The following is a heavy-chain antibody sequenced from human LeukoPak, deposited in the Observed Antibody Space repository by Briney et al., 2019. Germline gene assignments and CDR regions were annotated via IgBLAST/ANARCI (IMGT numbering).Heavy chain of an antibody. CDR1: GGSISSGGYY. CDR2: IYYSGST. V-gene: IGHV4-31*03. Sequence: SETLSLTSTVSGGSISSGGYYWSWIRQHPGKGLEWIGYIYYSGSTYYNPSLKSRVTIPVDTSKNQFSLKLSSVTAADTAVYYCARGGTTETTYYWGQGTLVTVSS. D-gene: IGHD1-7*01. CDR3: ARGGTTETTYY. J-gene: IGHJ4*02.